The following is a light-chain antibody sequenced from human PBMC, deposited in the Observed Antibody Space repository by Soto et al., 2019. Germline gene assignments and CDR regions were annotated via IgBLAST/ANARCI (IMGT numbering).Light chain of an antibody. J-gene: IGKJ1*01. CDR2: GAS. Sequence: EVVKTQCPATLSVSPGERGTLSCRASQNVNANLAWYQQNPGQAPRLLIHGASTRATGIPARFSGSGFGTEFILTISSLQSEDFAVYYCQQYNTWLWTFGQGTKVEGK. CDR1: QNVNAN. CDR3: QQYNTWLWT. V-gene: IGKV3-15*01.